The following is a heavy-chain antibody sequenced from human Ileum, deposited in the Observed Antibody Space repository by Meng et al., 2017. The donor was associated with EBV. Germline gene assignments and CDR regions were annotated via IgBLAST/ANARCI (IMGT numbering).Heavy chain of an antibody. V-gene: IGHV2-5*01. J-gene: IGHJ5*01. D-gene: IGHD6-13*01. CDR1: GFSLSTSGVG. CDR2: IYGQGDK. Sequence: QITLEVSTPTVLKTTHTLTLAYTFSGFSLSTSGVGVGWIRQSPGKALEWLAMIYGQGDKHYSPSLTSRLTITKDTSKNQVVLTMTNMDSVDTATYYCALRPRQLLRGWFDSWGQGALVTVSS. CDR3: ALRPRQLLRGWFDS.